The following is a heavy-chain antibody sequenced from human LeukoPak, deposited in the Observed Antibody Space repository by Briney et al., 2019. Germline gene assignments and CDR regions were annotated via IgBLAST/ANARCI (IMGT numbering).Heavy chain of an antibody. CDR3: ARDAPGYNWNYVGGLDY. D-gene: IGHD1-7*01. CDR2: ITSSSSTI. V-gene: IGHV3-48*04. CDR1: GFTFSSYS. Sequence: GGSLRLSCAAPGFTFSSYSMNWVRQAPGKGLEWVSYITSSSSTIYYADSVKGRFTISRDNAKNSLYLQMNSLRAEDTAVYYCARDAPGYNWNYVGGLDYWGQGTLVTVSS. J-gene: IGHJ4*02.